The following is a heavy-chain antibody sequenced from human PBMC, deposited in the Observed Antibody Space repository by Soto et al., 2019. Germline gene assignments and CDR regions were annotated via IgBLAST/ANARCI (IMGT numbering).Heavy chain of an antibody. D-gene: IGHD5-12*01. J-gene: IGHJ4*02. CDR2: FDPEDGET. CDR3: ATQFVATLLQTHFDY. Sequence: ASVKVSCKVSGYTLTELSMHWVRQAPGKGLEWMGGFDPEDGETIYAQKFQGRVIMTEDTSTDTAYMELSSLRSEDTAVYYCATQFVATLLQTHFDYWGQGTLVTVSS. CDR1: GYTLTELS. V-gene: IGHV1-24*01.